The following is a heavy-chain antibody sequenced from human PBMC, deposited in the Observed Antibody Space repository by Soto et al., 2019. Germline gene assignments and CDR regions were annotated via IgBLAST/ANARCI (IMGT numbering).Heavy chain of an antibody. CDR1: GYTFTGYY. V-gene: IGHV1-2*04. CDR2: INPKSGGT. Sequence: ASVKVSCKTSGYTFTGYYMHWVRQAPGQGLEWMGWINPKSGGTNYAQKFQGWVTMTRDTSISTAYMELSSLRSEDTAVYYCARDPGYSYGYNWGQGTLVTVSS. J-gene: IGHJ4*02. D-gene: IGHD5-18*01. CDR3: ARDPGYSYGYN.